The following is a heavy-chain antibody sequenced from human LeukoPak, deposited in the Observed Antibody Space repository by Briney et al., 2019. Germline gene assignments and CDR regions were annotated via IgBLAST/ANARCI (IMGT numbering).Heavy chain of an antibody. Sequence: SETLSLTCTVSGGSISSSSYYWGWIRQPPGKGLEWIGSIYYSGSTYYNPSLKSRVTISLDTSKSQFSLRLESVTAADTAVYYCARQIIRGQYLVHFDFWGQGTLVTVSS. CDR3: ARQIIRGQYLVHFDF. D-gene: IGHD6-13*01. V-gene: IGHV4-39*01. CDR1: GGSISSSSYY. J-gene: IGHJ4*02. CDR2: IYYSGST.